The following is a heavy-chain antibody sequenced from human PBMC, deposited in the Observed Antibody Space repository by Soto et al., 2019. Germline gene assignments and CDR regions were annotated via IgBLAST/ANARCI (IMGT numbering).Heavy chain of an antibody. V-gene: IGHV4-31*03. CDR3: AAGLGTHYSVATGFDF. J-gene: IGHJ4*02. CDR1: GAAISSGAYY. CDR2: IYYTGNS. D-gene: IGHD3-10*01. Sequence: QVQLQESGPGLVKPSQTLSLTCTVSGAAISSGAYYWSWIRQQPGKGLEWVGYIYYTGNSYYNPSLKSRISMFIDTSNNQFSLRLSSVPAADTALYYCAAGLGTHYSVATGFDFWGLGTLVTVSP.